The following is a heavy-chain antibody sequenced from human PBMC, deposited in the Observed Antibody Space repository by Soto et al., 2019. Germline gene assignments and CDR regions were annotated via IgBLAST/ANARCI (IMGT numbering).Heavy chain of an antibody. CDR3: ARGGTIIWYFDL. J-gene: IGHJ2*01. V-gene: IGHV3-11*01. CDR2: ISSSGRAI. Sequence: GSLRLSGTASGFQCRDYYITWIRQAPGKGLEWVSDISSSGRAIYYADSVKGRFTISRDNAKNSLYLQMSSLRAEDTAVYFCARGGTIIWYFDLWGRGTLVTVS. CDR1: GFQCRDYY. D-gene: IGHD2-2*01.